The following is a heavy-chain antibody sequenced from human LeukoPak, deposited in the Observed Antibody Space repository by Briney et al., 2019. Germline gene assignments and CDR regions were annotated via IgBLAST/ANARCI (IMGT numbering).Heavy chain of an antibody. Sequence: GASVKVSCKASGYSFSTHWMHWVRQAPGQGLEWMGIINPSGGFTSYAQKLQGRVTVTRDMSTSTVYMELSSLRSDDTAVYYCAGVVMATINNWFDPWGQGTLVTVSS. CDR1: GYSFSTHW. CDR3: AGVVMATINNWFDP. J-gene: IGHJ5*01. CDR2: INPSGGFT. V-gene: IGHV1-46*01. D-gene: IGHD5-24*01.